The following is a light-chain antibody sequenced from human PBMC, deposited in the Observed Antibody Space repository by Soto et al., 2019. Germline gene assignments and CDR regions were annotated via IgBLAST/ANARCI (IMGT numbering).Light chain of an antibody. CDR3: QQYDNSPLT. V-gene: IGKV3-20*01. Sequence: EIVLTQSPGTLSLSPGERATLSCRASQSVSSSFLAWYQQKPGQAPRLLIYGASSRATGIPDRFSGSGSGKDLTITISRLEPEDFAVYYCQQYDNSPLTFGGGTKVEIK. J-gene: IGKJ4*01. CDR2: GAS. CDR1: QSVSSSF.